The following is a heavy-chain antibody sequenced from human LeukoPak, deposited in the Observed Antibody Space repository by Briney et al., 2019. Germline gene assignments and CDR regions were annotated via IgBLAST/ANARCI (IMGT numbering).Heavy chain of an antibody. CDR1: GGSFSGYY. CDR3: ARGPLNWFDP. Sequence: TSETLSLTCAVYGGSFSGYYWSWIRQPPGKGLEWIGEINHSGSTNYNPSLKSRVTISVDTSKNQFSLKLSSVTAADTAVYYCARGPLNWFDPWGQGTLVTVSS. V-gene: IGHV4-34*01. CDR2: INHSGST. J-gene: IGHJ5*02.